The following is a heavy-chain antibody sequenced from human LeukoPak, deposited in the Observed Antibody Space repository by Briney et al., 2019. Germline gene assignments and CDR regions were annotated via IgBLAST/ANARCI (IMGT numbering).Heavy chain of an antibody. V-gene: IGHV3-33*01. D-gene: IGHD2-2*01. CDR2: IWYDGSNK. Sequence: PGGVLRLSCAASGFTFSSYGLHWVRQAPGKGLEGVAVIWYDGSNKYYADSVKGRFTISRDNSKNTLYLQMNSLRAEDTAVYYCARARYCSSTSCYYHYYYYGMDVWGKGTTVTVSS. J-gene: IGHJ6*04. CDR3: ARARYCSSTSCYYHYYYYGMDV. CDR1: GFTFSSYG.